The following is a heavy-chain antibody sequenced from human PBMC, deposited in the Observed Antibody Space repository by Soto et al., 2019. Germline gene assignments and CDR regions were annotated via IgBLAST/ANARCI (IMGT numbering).Heavy chain of an antibody. CDR1: GGSFSGYY. V-gene: IGHV4-34*01. CDR3: ARGEQQLDRYFDY. J-gene: IGHJ4*02. Sequence: PSETLSLTCAVYGGSFSGYYWIWIRQPPGKGLEWIGEINHSGSTNYNPSLKSRVTISVDTSKNQFSLKLSSVTAADTAVYYCARGEQQLDRYFDYWGQGTLVTVSS. CDR2: INHSGST. D-gene: IGHD6-13*01.